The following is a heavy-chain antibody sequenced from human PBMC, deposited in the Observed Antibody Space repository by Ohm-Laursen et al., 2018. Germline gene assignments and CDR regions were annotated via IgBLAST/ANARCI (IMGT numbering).Heavy chain of an antibody. CDR1: GFTFSSYA. D-gene: IGHD4-17*01. CDR3: ARAKYYGDYSAFDI. V-gene: IGHV3-23*01. CDR2: ISGSGGST. Sequence: SLRLSCAATGFTFSSYAMSWVRQAPGKGLEWVSAISGSGGSTYYADSVKGRFTISRDNSKNTLYLQMNSLRAEDTAVYYCARAKYYGDYSAFDIWGQGTMVTVSS. J-gene: IGHJ3*02.